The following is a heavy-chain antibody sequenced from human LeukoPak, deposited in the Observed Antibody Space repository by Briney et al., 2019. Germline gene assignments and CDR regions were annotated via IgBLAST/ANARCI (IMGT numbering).Heavy chain of an antibody. CDR2: IIPIFGTA. Sequence: SVKVSCKASGGTFSSYAISWVRQAPGQGLEWMGGIIPIFGTANYAQKFQGRVTITTDESTSTAYMELSSLRSEDTAVYYCARDRGRIAAAGRIYNWFDPWGQGTLVTVSS. CDR3: ARDRGRIAAAGRIYNWFDP. CDR1: GGTFSSYA. J-gene: IGHJ5*02. D-gene: IGHD6-13*01. V-gene: IGHV1-69*05.